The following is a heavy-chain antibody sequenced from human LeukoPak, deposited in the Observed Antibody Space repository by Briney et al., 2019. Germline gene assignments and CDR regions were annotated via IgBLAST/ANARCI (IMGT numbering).Heavy chain of an antibody. V-gene: IGHV3-66*01. CDR1: GFAVSSNY. J-gene: IGHJ4*02. D-gene: IGHD6-13*01. CDR2: IYSGGST. CDR3: AKMISTAGTTGGDYFDY. Sequence: GGSLRLSCAASGFAVSSNYLSCVRQAPGKGLEWVSIIYSGGSTYYADSVKDRFTISRDNSRNTLYLQMNSLRAEDTAVFYCAKMISTAGTTGGDYFDYWDQGALVTVSS.